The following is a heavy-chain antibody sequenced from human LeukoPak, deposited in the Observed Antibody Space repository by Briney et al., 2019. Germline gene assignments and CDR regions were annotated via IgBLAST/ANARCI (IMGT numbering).Heavy chain of an antibody. CDR1: GFTFSDHW. J-gene: IGHJ6*04. CDR3: AELGITMIGGV. Sequence: GALRLSCAASGFTFSDHWMNWVRQAPGKGLEWVSYISSSGSTIYYADSVKGRFTISRDNAKNSLYLQMNSLRAEDTAVYYCAELGITMIGGVWGKGTTVTISS. CDR2: ISSSGSTI. V-gene: IGHV3-48*04. D-gene: IGHD3-10*02.